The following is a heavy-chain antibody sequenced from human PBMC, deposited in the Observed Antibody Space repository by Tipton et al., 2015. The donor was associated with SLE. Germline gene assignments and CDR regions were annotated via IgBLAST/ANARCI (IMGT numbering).Heavy chain of an antibody. CDR1: GGSISSGSYY. CDR2: IYTSGST. D-gene: IGHD6-13*01. CDR3: ARVNIAAAGHFDY. V-gene: IGHV4-61*02. Sequence: TLSLTCTVSGGSISSGSYYWSWIRQPAGKGLEWIGRIYTSGSTNYNPSLKSRVTISVDTSKNQFSLKLSPVTAADPAVYYCARVNIAAAGHFDYWGQGTLVTVSS. J-gene: IGHJ4*02.